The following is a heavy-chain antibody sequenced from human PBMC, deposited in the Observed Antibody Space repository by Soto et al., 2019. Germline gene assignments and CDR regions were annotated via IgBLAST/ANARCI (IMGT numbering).Heavy chain of an antibody. Sequence: GGSRRPSCAASGFTFSSHSMDCVRQAPGKGLGWVSSISSSNSNIYYADSVKGRSTISRDNAKNSLYLQMNSLRAEDMAVYYCASLCSSTSCYGMDVWGQGTTVTVSS. CDR2: ISSSNSNI. CDR1: GFTFSSHS. CDR3: ASLCSSTSCYGMDV. D-gene: IGHD2-2*01. J-gene: IGHJ6*02. V-gene: IGHV3-21*01.